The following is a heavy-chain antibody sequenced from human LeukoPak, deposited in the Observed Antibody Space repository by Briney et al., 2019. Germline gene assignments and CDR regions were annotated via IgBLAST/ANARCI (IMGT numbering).Heavy chain of an antibody. V-gene: IGHV3-48*03. D-gene: IGHD6-6*01. J-gene: IGHJ4*02. CDR1: GFTFSSYE. Sequence: GGSLRLSCAASGFTFSSYEMNWVRQAPGKGLEWVSYISSSGSTIYYADSVKGRFTISRDNAKNSLYLQMNSLRAEDTAVYYCARDIQSIAARPKPFDYWGQGTLVTVSS. CDR3: ARDIQSIAARPKPFDY. CDR2: ISSSGSTI.